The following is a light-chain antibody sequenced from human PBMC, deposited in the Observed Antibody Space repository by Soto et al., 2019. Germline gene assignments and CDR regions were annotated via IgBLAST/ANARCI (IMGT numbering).Light chain of an antibody. CDR3: QQRSNWPPIT. V-gene: IGKV1-5*01. J-gene: IGKJ5*01. CDR1: QTFSDW. Sequence: DIQMTESPSTLSASVGDGVTITCRASQTFSDWLAWYQQKPGEAPRLLISDVSHLESGVPSRFSGSGSETEFTLTISSLEPEDFAVYYCQQRSNWPPITFGQGTRLEIK. CDR2: DVS.